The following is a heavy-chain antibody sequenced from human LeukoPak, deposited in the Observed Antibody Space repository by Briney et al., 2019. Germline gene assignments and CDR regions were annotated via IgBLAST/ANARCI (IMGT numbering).Heavy chain of an antibody. CDR3: AKDVGLGVHHPRRYFEK. CDR2: SSASGGHT. D-gene: IGHD1-26*01. CDR1: GFMFSDYA. Sequence: PGGSLRLSCATSGFMFSDYAMSWVRQAPGKGLEWVSASSASGGHTYYADSVKGRITISRDNSKNTLYLQMNSPRAEDTAVYFCAKDVGLGVHHPRRYFEKWGEGTLVTVSS. V-gene: IGHV3-23*01. J-gene: IGHJ4*02.